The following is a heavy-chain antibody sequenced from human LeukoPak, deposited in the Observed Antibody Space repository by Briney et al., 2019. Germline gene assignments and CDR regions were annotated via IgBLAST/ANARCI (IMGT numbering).Heavy chain of an antibody. CDR2: ISSSGSTI. D-gene: IGHD5-24*01. CDR3: AKDPEMATAAGDY. CDR1: GFTFSSYE. Sequence: GGSLRLSCAASGFTFSSYEMNWVRQAPGKGLEWVSYISSSGSTIYYADSVKGRFTISRDNSKNTLYLQMNSLRAEDTAVYYCAKDPEMATAAGDYWGQGTLVTVSS. J-gene: IGHJ4*02. V-gene: IGHV3-48*03.